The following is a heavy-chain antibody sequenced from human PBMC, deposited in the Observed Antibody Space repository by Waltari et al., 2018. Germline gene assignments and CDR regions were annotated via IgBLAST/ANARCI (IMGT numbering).Heavy chain of an antibody. Sequence: QLQLQESGPGLVKPSETLSLSCSVSGDSISSSNYYWGWIRQPPGKGLEWIASVYYGGTTYYNPSLKSRVTISADTSRNQFYLRLTSVTATDTAVYYCARSSAGMPRWLGDYWGQGILVTVSS. J-gene: IGHJ4*02. CDR1: GDSISSSNYY. D-gene: IGHD5-12*01. V-gene: IGHV4-39*01. CDR2: VYYGGTT. CDR3: ARSSAGMPRWLGDY.